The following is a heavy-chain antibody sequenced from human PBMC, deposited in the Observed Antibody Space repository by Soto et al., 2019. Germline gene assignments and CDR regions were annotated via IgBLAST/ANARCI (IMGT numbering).Heavy chain of an antibody. CDR2: IYYSGST. Sequence: SETLSLTCTVSGGSISSYYWSWIRQPPGKGLEWIGYIYYSGSTNYNPSLKSRATISVDTSKNQFSLKLSSVTAADTAVYYCASHDCSSTSCYDFGWFDPWGQGTLVTVSS. D-gene: IGHD2-2*01. V-gene: IGHV4-59*08. J-gene: IGHJ5*02. CDR1: GGSISSYY. CDR3: ASHDCSSTSCYDFGWFDP.